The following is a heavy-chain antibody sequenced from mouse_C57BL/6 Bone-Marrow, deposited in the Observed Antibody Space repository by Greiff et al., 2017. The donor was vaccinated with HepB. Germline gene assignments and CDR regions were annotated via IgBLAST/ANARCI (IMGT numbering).Heavy chain of an antibody. J-gene: IGHJ1*03. D-gene: IGHD1-1*01. Sequence: EVQLQESGGGLVQPGGSLKLSCAASGFTFSDYGMAWVRQAPRKGPEWVAFISNLAYSIYYADTVTGRFTISRENAKNTLYLEMSSLRSEDTAMYYCARQGYYGTAWYFDVWGTGTTVTVSS. CDR2: ISNLAYSI. CDR3: ARQGYYGTAWYFDV. V-gene: IGHV5-15*01. CDR1: GFTFSDYG.